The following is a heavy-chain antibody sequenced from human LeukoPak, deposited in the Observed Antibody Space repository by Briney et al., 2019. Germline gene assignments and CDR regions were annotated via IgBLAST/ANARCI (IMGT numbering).Heavy chain of an antibody. CDR2: ISYDGSNK. CDR3: EKVASYSSSWYDYYYYYGMDV. CDR1: GFTFSSYG. Sequence: GGSLRLSCAASGFTFSSYGMHWVSQAPGKGLEWVAVISYDGSNKYYADSVKGRFTISRDNSKNTLYLQMNSLRAEDTAVYYCEKVASYSSSWYDYYYYYGMDVWGQGTTVTVSS. V-gene: IGHV3-30*18. J-gene: IGHJ6*02. D-gene: IGHD6-13*01.